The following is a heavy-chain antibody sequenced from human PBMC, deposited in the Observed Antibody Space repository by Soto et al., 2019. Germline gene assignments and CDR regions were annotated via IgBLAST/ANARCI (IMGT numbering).Heavy chain of an antibody. CDR3: ASFHSYGYFRYFQH. D-gene: IGHD5-18*01. J-gene: IGHJ1*01. CDR1: GGTMRISF. Sequence: LLPLCLRWSVAGGTMRISFLGGIRQNPGKGLEWIGYIYYSGNTNYNPSLKSRVTISVDTSKNQFSLKLSSVTAADTAVYYCASFHSYGYFRYFQHWGQGTLVTVSS. V-gene: IGHV4-59*08. CDR2: IYYSGNT.